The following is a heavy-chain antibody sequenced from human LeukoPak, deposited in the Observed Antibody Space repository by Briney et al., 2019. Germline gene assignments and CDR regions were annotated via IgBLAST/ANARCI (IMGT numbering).Heavy chain of an antibody. CDR3: ARESQYTLGYYMDV. CDR2: IYTSGIT. V-gene: IGHV4-4*07. Sequence: SETLSLTCTVSGGSISRYYWSWVRQPAGKGLEWIGRIYTSGITNYNPSLKSRVTMSVDTSKNQFSLKLSSVTAADTAVYYCARESQYTLGYYMDVWGKGTTVTVSS. CDR1: GGSISRYY. D-gene: IGHD2-2*02. J-gene: IGHJ6*03.